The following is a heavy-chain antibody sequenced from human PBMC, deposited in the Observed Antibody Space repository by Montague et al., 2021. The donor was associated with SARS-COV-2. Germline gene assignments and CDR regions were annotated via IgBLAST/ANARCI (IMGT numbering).Heavy chain of an antibody. V-gene: IGHV4-30-2*01. Sequence: TLSLTCAVSGASISNGVYTWSWIRRPPGKGLEWIGYIYQSGTTRYNPSLKSRVTMSVDKSKNQFSLQLTSVIAADTAIYFCARSMIRGGLNWFDPWGQGTLVTVSS. CDR2: IYQSGTT. J-gene: IGHJ5*02. D-gene: IGHD3-10*01. CDR1: GASISNGVYT. CDR3: ARSMIRGGLNWFDP.